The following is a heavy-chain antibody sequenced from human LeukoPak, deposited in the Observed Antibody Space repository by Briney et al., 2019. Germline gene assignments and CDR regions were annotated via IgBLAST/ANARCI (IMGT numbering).Heavy chain of an antibody. V-gene: IGHV3-15*01. CDR3: TTDISSGWYYFDY. J-gene: IGHJ4*02. D-gene: IGHD6-19*01. CDR1: GFTFSNAW. Sequence: PGGSLRLSCAASGFTFSNAWMSWVRQAPGKGLEWVGRIKSKTDGGTTDYAASVKGRFTISRDDSKNTLYLQMNSLKTEDTAVHYCTTDISSGWYYFDYWGQGTLVTVSS. CDR2: IKSKTDGGTT.